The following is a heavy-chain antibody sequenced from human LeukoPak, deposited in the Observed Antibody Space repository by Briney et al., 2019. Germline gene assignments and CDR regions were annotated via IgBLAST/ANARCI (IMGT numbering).Heavy chain of an antibody. V-gene: IGHV1-46*01. D-gene: IGHD3-3*01. CDR2: INPSGGST. J-gene: IGHJ4*02. CDR3: ARDRPVTIFGVPPAGYFDY. Sequence: APVKVSCKASGYTFTSYYMHWVRQAPGQGLEWMGIINPSGGSTSYAQKFQGRVTMTRDTSTSTVYMELSSLRSEDTAVYYCARDRPVTIFGVPPAGYFDYWGQGTLVTVSS. CDR1: GYTFTSYY.